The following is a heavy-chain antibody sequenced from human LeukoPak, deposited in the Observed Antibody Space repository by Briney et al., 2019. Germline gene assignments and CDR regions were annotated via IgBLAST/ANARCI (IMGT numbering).Heavy chain of an antibody. V-gene: IGHV4-59*01. Sequence: PSETLSLTCAVSGGSTSSYYWSWIRQPPGKGLEWIGFFYYSGSTNYNPSLKSRVTISVDTSKNHFSLKLSSVTAADTAVYYCARGPGGYSHGYYFDYWGQGTLVTVSS. D-gene: IGHD5-18*01. CDR3: ARGPGGYSHGYYFDY. J-gene: IGHJ4*02. CDR2: FYYSGST. CDR1: GGSTSSYY.